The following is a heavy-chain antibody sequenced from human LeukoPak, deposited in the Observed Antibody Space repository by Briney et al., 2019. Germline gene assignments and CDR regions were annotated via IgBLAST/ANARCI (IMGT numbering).Heavy chain of an antibody. CDR2: IYTSGST. V-gene: IGHV4-4*07. J-gene: IGHJ4*02. CDR3: ARVAAVAGEQYYFDY. D-gene: IGHD6-19*01. CDR1: GGSISSYY. Sequence: SETLSLTCTVSGGSISSYYWSWIRQPAGKGLEWIGRIYTSGSTNYNPSLKSRVTMSVDTSKNQFSLKLSSVTAADTAVYYCARVAAVAGEQYYFDYWGQGTLVTVSS.